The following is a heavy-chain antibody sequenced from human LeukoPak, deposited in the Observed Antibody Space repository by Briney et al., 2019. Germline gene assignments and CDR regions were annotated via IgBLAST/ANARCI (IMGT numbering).Heavy chain of an antibody. CDR1: GFTFSSYG. D-gene: IGHD1-26*01. Sequence: GGSLRLSCAASGFTFSSYGMHWVRQAPGKGLEWVAVIYYDGSNQYYADSVKGRFTVSRDNAKNTLYLQMDSLRAEDTAVYYCATDRNSGKYYDYWGQGTLVTVSS. V-gene: IGHV3-33*08. J-gene: IGHJ4*02. CDR2: IYYDGSNQ. CDR3: ATDRNSGKYYDY.